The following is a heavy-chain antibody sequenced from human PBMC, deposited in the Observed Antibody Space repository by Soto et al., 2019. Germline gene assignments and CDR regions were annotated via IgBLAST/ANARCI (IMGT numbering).Heavy chain of an antibody. J-gene: IGHJ4*02. CDR2: SSDTGSAM. D-gene: IGHD3-10*01. CDR3: TRSFVI. Sequence: PGGSLRLSCAASGLTFSTYNMHWVRQAPGKGLEWVSYSSDTGSAMYADSVKGRFTNSRENAKNSLYLHMDNLRDDDSAVYYCTRSFVIWGQGALVTVSS. V-gene: IGHV3-48*02. CDR1: GLTFSTYN.